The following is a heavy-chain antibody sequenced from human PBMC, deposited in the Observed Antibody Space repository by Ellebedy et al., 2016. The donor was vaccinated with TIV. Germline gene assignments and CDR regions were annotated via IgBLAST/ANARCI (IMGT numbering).Heavy chain of an antibody. D-gene: IGHD1-26*01. CDR1: AFSFSTYS. V-gene: IGHV3-48*02. J-gene: IGHJ4*02. Sequence: GESLKISCAASAFSFSTYSMNWVRQAPGKGLEWVAYISSSSRAIYYADSVKGRFTISRDNAKNSLYLQMNSLRDEDTAVYYCAPLEEAGATGPFDYWGQGTLVTVSS. CDR3: APLEEAGATGPFDY. CDR2: ISSSSRAI.